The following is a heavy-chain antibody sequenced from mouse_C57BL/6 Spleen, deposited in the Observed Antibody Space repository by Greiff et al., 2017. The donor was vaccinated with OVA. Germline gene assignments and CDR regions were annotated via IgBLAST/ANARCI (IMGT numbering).Heavy chain of an antibody. Sequence: EVQVVESGPSLVRPSQTLSLTCTVTGFSINSDCYWIWIRQFPGNKLEYIGYTFYSGITYYNPSLESRTYITRDTSKNQFSLKLSSVTTEDTATYYCARWDYSNYGAMDYWGQGTSVTVSS. CDR3: ARWDYSNYGAMDY. CDR1: GFSINSDCY. J-gene: IGHJ4*01. D-gene: IGHD2-5*01. V-gene: IGHV3-3*01. CDR2: TFYSGIT.